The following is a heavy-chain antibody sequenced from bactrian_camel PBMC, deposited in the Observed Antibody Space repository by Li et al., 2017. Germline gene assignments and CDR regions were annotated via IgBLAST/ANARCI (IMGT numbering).Heavy chain of an antibody. CDR1: GYTDSSYC. CDR2: IDSDGST. D-gene: IGHD6*01. J-gene: IGHJ4*01. CDR3: ALGGTWYGRYND. Sequence: GLVQSGGSLRLSCAGSGYTDSSYCMGWFRQAPGKEREGVARIDSDGSTSYANSVKGRFAISQDNAKNTLYLQMNSLKPEDTGVYYCALGGTWYGRYNDRGQGTQVTVS. V-gene: IGHV3S10*01.